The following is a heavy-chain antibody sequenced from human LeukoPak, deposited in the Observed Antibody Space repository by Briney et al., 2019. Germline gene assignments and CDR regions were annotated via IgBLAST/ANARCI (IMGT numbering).Heavy chain of an antibody. CDR2: IKQDGSEK. CDR1: GFTFSSYW. J-gene: IGHJ4*02. Sequence: GGSLRLSCAASGFTFSSYWMSWVRQAPGKGLEWVANIKQDGSEKYYVDSVKGRFTISRDNAKNSLYLQMTSLRAEDTAVYYCARSAGGYCSGGSCYPAGPFDYWGQGTLVTVSS. D-gene: IGHD2-15*01. V-gene: IGHV3-7*01. CDR3: ARSAGGYCSGGSCYPAGPFDY.